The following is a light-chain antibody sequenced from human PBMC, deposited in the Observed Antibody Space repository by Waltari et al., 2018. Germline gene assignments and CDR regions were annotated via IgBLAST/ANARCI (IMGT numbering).Light chain of an antibody. V-gene: IGKV3-20*01. CDR2: GAS. CDR1: QSVSKY. Sequence: EIVLTQSPGTPSLSPGDTAILSCRASQSVSKYLAWYQQKPGQAPRLLIFGASSRATGIPDRFSGSGSGTDLSLTISRVEPEDFAVYYCQQYVSLPATFGQGTKVEIE. CDR3: QQYVSLPAT. J-gene: IGKJ1*01.